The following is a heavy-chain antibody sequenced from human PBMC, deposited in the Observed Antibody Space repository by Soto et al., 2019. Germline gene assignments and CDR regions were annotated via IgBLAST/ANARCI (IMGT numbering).Heavy chain of an antibody. J-gene: IGHJ5*02. Sequence: EVQLVESGGGLVQPGGSLRLSCAASGFTFSSYSMNWVRQAPGKGLEWVSYISSSSSTIYYADSVKGRFTISRDNAKNSLYLKMNSLRDEDTAVYYCAREGGSLNWFDPWGQGTLVTVPS. V-gene: IGHV3-48*02. CDR2: ISSSSSTI. D-gene: IGHD1-26*01. CDR1: GFTFSSYS. CDR3: AREGGSLNWFDP.